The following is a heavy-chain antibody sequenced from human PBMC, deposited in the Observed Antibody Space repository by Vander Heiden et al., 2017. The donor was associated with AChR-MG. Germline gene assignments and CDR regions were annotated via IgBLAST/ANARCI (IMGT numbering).Heavy chain of an antibody. V-gene: IGHV3-23*01. Sequence: EVQLLESGGGLVQPGGSLRLSCAAPGFTFSLSARNWVRPAPGKGLEWVSAISGVGGNTYYADSVKGRFTISRDNSKNTLSLQMNSLRVEDTAVYYCAKDFARRGSSWYHDGFDMWGEGTMVTVSS. J-gene: IGHJ3*02. CDR1: GFTFSLSA. CDR2: ISGVGGNT. D-gene: IGHD6-13*01. CDR3: AKDFARRGSSWYHDGFDM.